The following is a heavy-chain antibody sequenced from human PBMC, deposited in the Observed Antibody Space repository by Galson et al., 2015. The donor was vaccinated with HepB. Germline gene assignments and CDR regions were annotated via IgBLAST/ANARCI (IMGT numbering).Heavy chain of an antibody. CDR3: ATQHSSSWYPGPYYFDS. D-gene: IGHD6-13*01. V-gene: IGHV3-7*03. CDR2: IKQDGSDK. J-gene: IGHJ4*02. Sequence: SLRLSCAASGFTFTDHWMSWVRQAPGKGLEWVANIKQDGSDKHYGVSVKGRFIIYRDNTNNLVHLQMNSLRAEDTALYYCATQHSSSWYPGPYYFDSWGQGTLVTVSS. CDR1: GFTFTDHW.